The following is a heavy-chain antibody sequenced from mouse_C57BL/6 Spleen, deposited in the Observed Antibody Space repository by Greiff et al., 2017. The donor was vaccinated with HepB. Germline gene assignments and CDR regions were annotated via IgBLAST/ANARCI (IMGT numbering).Heavy chain of an antibody. CDR1: GFNIKNTY. CDR2: IDPANGNT. Sequence: VQLQQPGTELVKPGASVKLSCTASGFNIKNTYMHWVKQRPEQGLEWIGRIDPANGNTKYAPKFQGKATITADTSSNTAYLQLSSLTSEDTAIYYCARGGGGYYYGSSYYAMDYWGQGTSVTVSS. D-gene: IGHD1-1*01. V-gene: IGHV14-3*01. CDR3: ARGGGGYYYGSSYYAMDY. J-gene: IGHJ4*01.